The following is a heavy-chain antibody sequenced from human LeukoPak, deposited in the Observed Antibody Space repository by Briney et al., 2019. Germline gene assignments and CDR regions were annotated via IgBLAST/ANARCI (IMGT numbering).Heavy chain of an antibody. D-gene: IGHD3-3*01. Sequence: SVKVSCKASGGTFSSYAISWVRQAPGQGLEWMGGIIPIFGTANYAQKFQGRVTITADESTSTAYMELSSLRSEDTAVYYCARGPANFDFRRASDYWGQGTLVTVSS. V-gene: IGHV1-69*13. J-gene: IGHJ4*02. CDR3: ARGPANFDFRRASDY. CDR2: IIPIFGTA. CDR1: GGTFSSYA.